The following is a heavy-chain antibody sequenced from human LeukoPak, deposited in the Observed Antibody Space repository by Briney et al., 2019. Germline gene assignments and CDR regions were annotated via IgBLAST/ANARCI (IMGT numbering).Heavy chain of an antibody. J-gene: IGHJ4*02. Sequence: PGGPLRLSCAASGFTFSSYEMKWVRQAPGKGLKWVSYISSSGSTIYYADSVKGRFTISRDNAKNSLYLQMNSLRAEDTAVYYCARTSSGWYDYWGQGTLVTVSS. V-gene: IGHV3-48*03. CDR3: ARTSSGWYDY. CDR2: ISSSGSTI. D-gene: IGHD6-19*01. CDR1: GFTFSSYE.